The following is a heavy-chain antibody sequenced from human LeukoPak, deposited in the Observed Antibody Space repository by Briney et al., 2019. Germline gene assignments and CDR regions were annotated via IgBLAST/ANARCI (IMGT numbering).Heavy chain of an antibody. V-gene: IGHV5-51*01. Sequence: GESLKISCKGSGYSFTSYWIGWVRQMPGKGLEWMGIIYPGDSDTRYSPSFQGQVTISADKSISTAYLQWSSLKASDTAMYYCARHFSLGYSYGYSGSYYYYYMDVWGKGTTVTVSS. CDR2: IYPGDSDT. CDR3: ARHFSLGYSYGYSGSYYYYYMDV. CDR1: GYSFTSYW. D-gene: IGHD5-18*01. J-gene: IGHJ6*03.